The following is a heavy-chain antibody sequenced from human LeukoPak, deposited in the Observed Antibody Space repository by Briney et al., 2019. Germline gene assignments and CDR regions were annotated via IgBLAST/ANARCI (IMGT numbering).Heavy chain of an antibody. CDR1: GDSFSSVTDY. CDR2: GDYSGGT. V-gene: IGHV4-39*07. J-gene: IGHJ4*02. Sequence: PSETLSLTCTVSGDSFSSVTDYWAWLRQPPGKGLEWIASGDYSGGTYYNPSLESRVAISADMSKTQFSLKLTSVTGADTAVYCCAGERGEEYSSGWYKRNYFDNWGQGIRVTVSS. CDR3: AGERGEEYSSGWYKRNYFDN. D-gene: IGHD6-19*01.